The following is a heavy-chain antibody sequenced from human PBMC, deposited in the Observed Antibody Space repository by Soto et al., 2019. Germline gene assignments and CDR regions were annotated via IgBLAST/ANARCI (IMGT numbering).Heavy chain of an antibody. D-gene: IGHD4-17*01. CDR1: GFTFSSYG. Sequence: QVQLVESGGGVVQPGRSLRLSCAASGFTFSSYGMHWVRQAPGKGLEWVAVISYDGSNKYYADSVKGRFTISRDNSKNTLYLQMNSLRAEDTAVYYCAKGRYGGNVFDYWGQGTLVTVSS. CDR3: AKGRYGGNVFDY. CDR2: ISYDGSNK. V-gene: IGHV3-30*18. J-gene: IGHJ4*02.